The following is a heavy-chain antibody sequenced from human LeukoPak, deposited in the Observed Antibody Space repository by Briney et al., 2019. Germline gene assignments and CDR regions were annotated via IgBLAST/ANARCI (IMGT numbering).Heavy chain of an antibody. Sequence: GGSLRLSCAASGFTFSSYSMNWVRQSPGKGLEWVSSISSSSLYIYYTDSVKGRFTISRDNAKNSLYLQMHSLRAEDTAVYYCATSRGYNSGYRALELPPSPINCGQGTLVTVSS. CDR3: ATSRGYNSGYRALELPPSPIN. CDR2: ISSSSLYI. J-gene: IGHJ4*02. D-gene: IGHD5-18*01. V-gene: IGHV3-21*01. CDR1: GFTFSSYS.